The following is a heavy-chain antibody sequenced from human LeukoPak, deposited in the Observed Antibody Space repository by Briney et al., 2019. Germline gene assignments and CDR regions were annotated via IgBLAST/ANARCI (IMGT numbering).Heavy chain of an antibody. CDR2: ISGSGGST. Sequence: GGSLRLSCAASGFTFSSYAMSWVRQAPGKGLEWVSAISGSGGSTYYADSVKGRFTISRDNSKNTLYLQMNSLRAEDTAVYYCAKARIGENLRYFDWLLSKVFDYWGQGTLVTVSS. J-gene: IGHJ4*02. V-gene: IGHV3-23*01. D-gene: IGHD3-9*01. CDR3: AKARIGENLRYFDWLLSKVFDY. CDR1: GFTFSSYA.